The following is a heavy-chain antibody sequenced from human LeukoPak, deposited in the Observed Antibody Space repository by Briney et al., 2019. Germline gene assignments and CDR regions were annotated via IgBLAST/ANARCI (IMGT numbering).Heavy chain of an antibody. CDR3: AQWFGNHLDY. D-gene: IGHD3-10*01. J-gene: IGHJ4*02. CDR1: GFTFSSYG. Sequence: GGSLRLSCAASGFTFSSYGMHWVRQAPGKGLEWVAVISYDGSNKYYADSVKGRFTFSRDNSKNTLYLQMNSLRAEDTAVYYCAQWFGNHLDYWGQGTLVTVSS. V-gene: IGHV3-30*03. CDR2: ISYDGSNK.